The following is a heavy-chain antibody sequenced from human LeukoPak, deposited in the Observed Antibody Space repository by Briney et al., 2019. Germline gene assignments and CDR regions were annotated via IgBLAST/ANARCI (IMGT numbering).Heavy chain of an antibody. D-gene: IGHD3-22*01. CDR1: GYTFTGYY. Sequence: ASVKVSCKASGYTFTGYYMHWVRQAPGQGLEWMGWINPNSGGTNYAQKFQGRVTMTRDTSISTAYMELSRLRSDDTAVYYCARSAVGRYYDSGGYYPLFVYWGQGTLVTVSS. CDR2: INPNSGGT. J-gene: IGHJ4*02. CDR3: ARSAVGRYYDSGGYYPLFVY. V-gene: IGHV1-2*02.